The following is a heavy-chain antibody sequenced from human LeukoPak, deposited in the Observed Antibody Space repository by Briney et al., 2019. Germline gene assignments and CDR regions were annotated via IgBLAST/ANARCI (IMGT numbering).Heavy chain of an antibody. CDR3: ARDVGEYCSSTNCYASHY. Sequence: ASVKVSCKASGYTFTSYYMHWVRQAPGQGLEWMGWINPHSGGTNYAQKFQGGVTMPRDTSITTAYMELSSLRSDDTAVYYCARDVGEYCSSTNCYASHYWGQGTLVTVSS. CDR1: GYTFTSYY. CDR2: INPHSGGT. J-gene: IGHJ4*02. D-gene: IGHD2-2*01. V-gene: IGHV1-2*02.